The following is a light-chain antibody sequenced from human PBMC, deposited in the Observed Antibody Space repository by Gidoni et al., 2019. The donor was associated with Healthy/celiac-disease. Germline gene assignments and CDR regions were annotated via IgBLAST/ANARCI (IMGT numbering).Light chain of an antibody. Sequence: DIQMTKSPSSLSASVGDRVTITCPASQSISSYLNWYQQKPGKAPKLLIYAASSLQSGVPSRFSGSGSGTDFTLTISSLQPEDFATYYCQQSYSTPPLTCGQGTKLEIK. CDR1: QSISSY. CDR2: AAS. V-gene: IGKV1-39*01. CDR3: QQSYSTPPLT. J-gene: IGKJ2*01.